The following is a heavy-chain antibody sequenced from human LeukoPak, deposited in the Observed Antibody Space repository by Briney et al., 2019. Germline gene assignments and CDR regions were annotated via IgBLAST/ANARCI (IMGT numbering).Heavy chain of an antibody. V-gene: IGHV4-38-2*01. D-gene: IGHD2-15*01. J-gene: IGHJ4*02. CDR2: IYHSGST. CDR3: ARHQPADHFFDY. CDR1: GYSISSGYY. Sequence: PETLSLTCAVSGYSISSGYYWGWIRQPPGKGLEWIGSIYHSGSTYYNPSLKSRVTISVDTSKNQFSLKLSSVTAADTAVYYCARHQPADHFFDYWGQGTLVTVSS.